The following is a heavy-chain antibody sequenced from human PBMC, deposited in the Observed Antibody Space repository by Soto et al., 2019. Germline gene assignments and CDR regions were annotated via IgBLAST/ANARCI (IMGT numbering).Heavy chain of an antibody. D-gene: IGHD3-9*01. CDR3: ATASLYFPGHKGSFDX. V-gene: IGHV1-69*06. J-gene: IGHJ4*02. Sequence: ASVKVSCKASGGSFDYRAVTWLRQAPGQGIGWMGHIFSDTADYAHKFQGRVTITADKSTATAYMQLDSLTSNDTAVYYCATASLYFPGHKGSFDXWGQGTLVTVSX. CDR2: IFSDTA. CDR1: GGSFDYRA.